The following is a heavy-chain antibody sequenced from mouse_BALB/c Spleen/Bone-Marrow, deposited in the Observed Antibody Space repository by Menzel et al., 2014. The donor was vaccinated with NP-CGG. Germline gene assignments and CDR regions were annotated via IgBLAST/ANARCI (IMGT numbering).Heavy chain of an antibody. CDR3: AREGITPVDY. CDR2: IFPGNVIT. Sequence: VQLMESGPELVKPGASVRISCKAPGYTFTSYYIHWVKQRPGQGLEWIGWIFPGNVITKYNEKFKGKATLTADKSSSTAYMQLSSRTSEDSAVYFCAREGITPVDYWGQGTTLTVSS. V-gene: IGHV1S56*01. CDR1: GYTFTSYY. J-gene: IGHJ2*01. D-gene: IGHD1-1*01.